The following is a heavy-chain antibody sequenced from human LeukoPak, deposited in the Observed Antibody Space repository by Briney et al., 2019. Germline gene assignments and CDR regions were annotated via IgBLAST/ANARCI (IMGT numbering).Heavy chain of an antibody. V-gene: IGHV4-34*01. CDR2: IDHSGST. CDR3: ARGRIRRQARPAAFDY. J-gene: IGHJ4*02. D-gene: IGHD2-15*01. CDR1: GGSFSGYY. Sequence: PSETLSLTCAVYGGSFSGYYWSWIRRPPGKGLEWIGEIDHSGSTNYNPSLKSRVTISVDTSKNQFSLKLSSVTAADTAVYYCARGRIRRQARPAAFDYWGQGTLVTVSS.